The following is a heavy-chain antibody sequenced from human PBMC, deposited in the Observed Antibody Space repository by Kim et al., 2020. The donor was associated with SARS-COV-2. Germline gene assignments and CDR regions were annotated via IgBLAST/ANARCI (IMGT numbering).Heavy chain of an antibody. CDR2: IYYSGST. CDR3: ARLNSYYYYGMDV. CDR1: GGSISSGGYY. V-gene: IGHV4-31*03. Sequence: SETLSLTCTVSGGSISSGGYYWSWIRQHPGKGLEWIGYIYYSGSTYYNPSLKSRVTISVDTSKNQFSLKLSSVTAADTAVYYCARLNSYYYYGMDVWGQGTTVTVSS. J-gene: IGHJ6*02.